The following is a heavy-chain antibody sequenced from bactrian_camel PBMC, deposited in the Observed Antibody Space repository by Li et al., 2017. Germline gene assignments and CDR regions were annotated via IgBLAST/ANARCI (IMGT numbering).Heavy chain of an antibody. V-gene: IGHV3S1*01. Sequence: HVQLVESGGGLVQPGGSLRLSCAASGFAVVGYQMYWVRQAPGKGLEWVSTINRGLSATSYKDSVKGRFTIARDNAKKTLSLQMNNLKPEDTSVYSCVRDSDSLYDYCGQGTQVIVS. J-gene: IGHJ4*01. CDR1: GFAVVGYQ. CDR3: VRDSDSLYDY. CDR2: INRGLSAT.